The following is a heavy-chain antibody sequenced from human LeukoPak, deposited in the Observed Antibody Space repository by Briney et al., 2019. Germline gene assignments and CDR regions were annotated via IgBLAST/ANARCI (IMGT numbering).Heavy chain of an antibody. CDR3: ARGGYCSSTSCYKGAWFDP. CDR1: GGSFSGYY. J-gene: IGHJ5*02. D-gene: IGHD2-2*02. V-gene: IGHV4-34*01. CDR2: INHSGST. Sequence: PSETLSLTCAVYGGSFSGYYWSWIRQPPGKGLEWIGEINHSGSTNYNPSLKSRATISVDTSKNQFSLKLSSVTAADTAVYYCARGGYCSSTSCYKGAWFDPWGQGTLVTVSS.